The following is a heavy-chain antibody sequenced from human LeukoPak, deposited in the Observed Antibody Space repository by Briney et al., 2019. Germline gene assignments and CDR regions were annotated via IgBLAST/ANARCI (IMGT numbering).Heavy chain of an antibody. CDR2: IKEDGSEN. CDR1: AFTFRSYW. V-gene: IGHV3-7*01. D-gene: IGHD4-17*01. CDR3: ARYGNNVDNAFDI. Sequence: GSLRLSCAASAFTFRSYWMSWVRQAPGKGLEWVANIKEDGSENYYVDSVKGRFTISRDDAENSLYLHMNSLRVEDTALYYCARYGNNVDNAFDIWGQGTMVTVSS. J-gene: IGHJ3*02.